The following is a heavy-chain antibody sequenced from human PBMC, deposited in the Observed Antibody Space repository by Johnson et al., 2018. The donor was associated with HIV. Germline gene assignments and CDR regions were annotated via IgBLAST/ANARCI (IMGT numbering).Heavy chain of an antibody. CDR2: IRYDGSNK. CDR3: ARLGIAAARGAFDI. D-gene: IGHD6-13*01. CDR1: GFTFSSYG. Sequence: QMLLVESGGGVVQPGGSLRLSCAASGFTFSSYGMHWVRQAPGKGLEWVAFIRYDGSNKYYADAVKGRFIISRDNAKNSLYLQMNSLRAGDTAVYYCARLGIAAARGAFDIWGQGTMVTVSS. V-gene: IGHV3-30*02. J-gene: IGHJ3*02.